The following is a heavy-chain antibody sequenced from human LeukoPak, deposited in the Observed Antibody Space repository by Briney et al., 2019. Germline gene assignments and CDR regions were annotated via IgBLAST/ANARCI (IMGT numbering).Heavy chain of an antibody. V-gene: IGHV3-11*01. D-gene: IGHD2-15*01. CDR3: ARGRGHTLFAFDI. CDR1: GFTFSDYY. Sequence: GGSLRLSCAASGFTFSDYYMSWIRQAPGKGLEWVSYISSSGSTIYYADSAKGRFTISRDNAKNSLYLQMNILRAENTAVYYCARGRGHTLFAFDIWGQGTMVTVSS. CDR2: ISSSGSTI. J-gene: IGHJ3*02.